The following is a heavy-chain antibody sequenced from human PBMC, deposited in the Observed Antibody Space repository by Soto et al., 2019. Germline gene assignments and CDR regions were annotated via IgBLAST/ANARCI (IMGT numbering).Heavy chain of an antibody. CDR3: ARRFSGAAGDAFDI. D-gene: IGHD6-13*01. CDR2: IWYDGSNK. Sequence: GESLKISCAASGFTFSSYGMHWVRQAPGKGLEWVAVIWYDGSNKYYADSVKGRFTISRDNSKNTLYLQMNSLRAEDTAVYYCARRFSGAAGDAFDIWGQGTMVTISS. V-gene: IGHV3-33*01. CDR1: GFTFSSYG. J-gene: IGHJ3*02.